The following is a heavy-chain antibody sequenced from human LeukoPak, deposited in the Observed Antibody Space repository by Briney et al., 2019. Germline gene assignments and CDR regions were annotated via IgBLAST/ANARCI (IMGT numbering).Heavy chain of an antibody. CDR2: IIPIFGTA. J-gene: IGHJ4*02. Sequence: SVKVSCKASGGTFSSYAISWVRQAPGQGLEWMGGIIPIFGTANYAQKFQGRVTITADESTSTAYMELSSLRSEDTAVYYCAKSRPYMIVVVITDWGQGTLVTVSS. CDR3: AKSRPYMIVVVITD. D-gene: IGHD3-22*01. V-gene: IGHV1-69*13. CDR1: GGTFSSYA.